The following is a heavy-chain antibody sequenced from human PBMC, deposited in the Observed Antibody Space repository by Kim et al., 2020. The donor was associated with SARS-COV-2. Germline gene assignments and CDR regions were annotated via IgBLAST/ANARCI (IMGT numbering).Heavy chain of an antibody. CDR2: IWYDGSNK. CDR1: GFTFSSYG. J-gene: IGHJ3*02. D-gene: IGHD5-18*01. Sequence: GGSLRLSCAASGFTFSSYGMHWVRQAPGKGLEWVAVIWYDGSNKYYADSVKGRFTISRDNSKNTLYLQMNSLRAEDTAVYYCARDKFGYGLDSFDIWGQGTMVTVSS. V-gene: IGHV3-33*01. CDR3: ARDKFGYGLDSFDI.